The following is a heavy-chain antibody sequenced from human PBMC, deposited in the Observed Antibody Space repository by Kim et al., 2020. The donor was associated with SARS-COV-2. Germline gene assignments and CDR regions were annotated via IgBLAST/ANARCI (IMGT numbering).Heavy chain of an antibody. V-gene: IGHV3-33*06. D-gene: IGHD6-13*01. Sequence: GGSLRLSCAASGFTFSSYGMHWVRQAPGKGLEWVAVIWYDGSNKYYADSVKGRFTISRDNSKNTLYLQMNSLRAEDTAVYYCAKAGQQLGPFDYWGQGTLVTVSS. CDR2: IWYDGSNK. J-gene: IGHJ4*02. CDR1: GFTFSSYG. CDR3: AKAGQQLGPFDY.